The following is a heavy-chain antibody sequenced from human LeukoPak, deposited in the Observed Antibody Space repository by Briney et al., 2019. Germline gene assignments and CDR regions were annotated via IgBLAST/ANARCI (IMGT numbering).Heavy chain of an antibody. J-gene: IGHJ6*02. CDR1: GFTFNSYE. Sequence: GGSLRLSCAASGFTFNSYEMNWVRQAPGKGLEWVSYISSSGSTIYYADSVKGRFTISRDNAKNSLYLQMNSLRAEDTALYYCARGGTGATKRYYFYGMDVWGQGTTVTVSS. CDR3: ARGGTGATKRYYFYGMDV. D-gene: IGHD1-26*01. V-gene: IGHV3-48*03. CDR2: ISSSGSTI.